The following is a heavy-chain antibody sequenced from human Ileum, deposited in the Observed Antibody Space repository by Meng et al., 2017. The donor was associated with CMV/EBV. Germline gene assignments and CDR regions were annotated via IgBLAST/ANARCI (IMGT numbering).Heavy chain of an antibody. J-gene: IGHJ4*01. CDR2: IHSTGDT. Sequence: HVRLQVPGPGLRKPSETLTLTCIVSGDSTNKKYWNWVGQPAGRGLEWIGRIHSTGDTYYNPSLKSRVTISIDTSKNQFFLNLNSVTAADTAMYYCARWVPGSPGFDFWGHGTLVTVSS. CDR3: ARWVPGSPGFDF. V-gene: IGHV4-4*07. CDR1: GDSTNKKY. D-gene: IGHD1-1*01.